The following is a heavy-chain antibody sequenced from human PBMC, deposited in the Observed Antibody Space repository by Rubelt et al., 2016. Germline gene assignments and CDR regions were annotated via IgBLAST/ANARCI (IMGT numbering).Heavy chain of an antibody. V-gene: IGHV5-10-1*01. J-gene: IGHJ3*02. D-gene: IGHD3-22*01. Sequence: EVQLVQSGAEVKKPGESLRISCKGSGYSFTSYWISWVRQMPGKGLEWMGRIDPSDSYTNYSPSFQGHVTISADKSISTSYLQWSSLKASDTAMYYCARKMGTMIVVGDDAFDIWGQGTMVTVSS. CDR3: ARKMGTMIVVGDDAFDI. CDR2: IDPSDSYT. CDR1: GYSFTSYW.